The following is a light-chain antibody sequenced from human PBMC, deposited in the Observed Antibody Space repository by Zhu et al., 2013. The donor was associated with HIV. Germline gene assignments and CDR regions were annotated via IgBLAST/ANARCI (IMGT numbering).Light chain of an antibody. Sequence: DIVMTQSPDSLAVSLGERATINCKSSQSVLHSSNNKNYLAWYQQNPGQPPKLLIYWASTRESGVPDRFSGSGSGTDFTLTISRLEPEDFAVYYCQLYGNSPRLTFGG. V-gene: IGKV4-1*01. CDR2: WAS. CDR3: QLYGNSPRLT. J-gene: IGKJ4*01. CDR1: QSVLHSSNNKNY.